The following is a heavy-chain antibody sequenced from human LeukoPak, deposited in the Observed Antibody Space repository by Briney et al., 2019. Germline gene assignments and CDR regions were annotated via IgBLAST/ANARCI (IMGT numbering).Heavy chain of an antibody. CDR1: GFTFSSYS. CDR3: ASPLIAAAGKEFDP. CDR2: ISSSSSTI. V-gene: IGHV3-48*04. D-gene: IGHD6-13*01. J-gene: IGHJ5*02. Sequence: GGSLRLSCAASGFTFSSYSMNWVRQAPGKGLEWVSYISSSSSTIYYADSVKGRFTISRDNAKNSLYLQMNSLRAEDTAVYYCASPLIAAAGKEFDPWGQGTLVTVSS.